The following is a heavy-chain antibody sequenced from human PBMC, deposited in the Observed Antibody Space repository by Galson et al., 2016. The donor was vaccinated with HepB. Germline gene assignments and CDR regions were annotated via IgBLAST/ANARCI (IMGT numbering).Heavy chain of an antibody. D-gene: IGHD5-12*01. CDR3: ARDPSSGIGNWFDP. V-gene: IGHV3-21*01. J-gene: IGHJ5*02. Sequence: SLRLSCAASGFTFSSYSMNWVRQAPGKGLEWVSSISGSSSSKYYADSVKGRFTISRDNAQNSLYLQMNSLRAEDTAVYYCARDPSSGIGNWFDPWGQGTLVTVSS. CDR1: GFTFSSYS. CDR2: ISGSSSSK.